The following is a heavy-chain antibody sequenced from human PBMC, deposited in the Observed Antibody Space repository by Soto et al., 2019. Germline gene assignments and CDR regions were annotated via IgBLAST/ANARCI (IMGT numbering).Heavy chain of an antibody. CDR3: ARQAVSSSWPPTENWFAP. Sequence: SETLSLTCSVAGGSISSSSYYWGWIRQPPGKGLEWIGSIYYSGSTYYNPSLKSRVTISVDTSKNQFSLKLSSVTAADTAAYYCARQAVSSSWPPTENWFAPWGQGTLVTVSS. V-gene: IGHV4-39*01. D-gene: IGHD6-13*01. J-gene: IGHJ5*02. CDR2: IYYSGST. CDR1: GGSISSSSYY.